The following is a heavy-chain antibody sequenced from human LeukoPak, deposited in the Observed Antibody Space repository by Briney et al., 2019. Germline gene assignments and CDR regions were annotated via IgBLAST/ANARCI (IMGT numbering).Heavy chain of an antibody. Sequence: SETLSLTCAVYGGSFSGYYWSWIRQPPGKGLEWIGEINHSGSTNYNPSLKSRLTVSVDTSKNQFSLKLSSVTAADTAVYYCARAKQLEKYYFDYWGRGTLVTVSS. CDR1: GGSFSGYY. J-gene: IGHJ4*02. CDR3: ARAKQLEKYYFDY. V-gene: IGHV4-34*01. D-gene: IGHD3-3*01. CDR2: INHSGST.